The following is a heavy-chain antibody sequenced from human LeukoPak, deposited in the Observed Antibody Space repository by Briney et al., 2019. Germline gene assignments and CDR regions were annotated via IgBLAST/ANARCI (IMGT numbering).Heavy chain of an antibody. V-gene: IGHV4-59*11. Sequence: SETLSLTCSVSGDPISTHNCNWIRQSPGEGLEWIGYIYSSGNTKYSPSLKSRVTISVDTSKNQFSLKLSSVTAADTAVYYCARSGAKAVVLGLFDPWGQGTLVTVSS. CDR3: ARSGAKAVVLGLFDP. CDR2: IYSSGNT. CDR1: GDPISTHN. D-gene: IGHD7-27*01. J-gene: IGHJ5*02.